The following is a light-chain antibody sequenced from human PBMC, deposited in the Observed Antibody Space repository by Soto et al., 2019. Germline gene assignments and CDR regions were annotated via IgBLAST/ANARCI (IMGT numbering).Light chain of an antibody. J-gene: IGKJ5*01. CDR2: AAS. CDR3: QQSYSTPSIT. Sequence: IQLTQSPSSLSASVGDRATITCRASQDINSFLAWYQQRPGKAPKLLIYAASTLQSGVPSRFSGSGSGTDFTLTISSLQPEDFATYYCQQSYSTPSITFGQGTRLEIK. V-gene: IGKV1-39*01. CDR1: QDINSF.